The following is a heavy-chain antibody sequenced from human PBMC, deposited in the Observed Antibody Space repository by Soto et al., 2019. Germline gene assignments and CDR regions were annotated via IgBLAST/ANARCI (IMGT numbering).Heavy chain of an antibody. J-gene: IGHJ6*03. D-gene: IGHD4-4*01. CDR3: ARESVLDYGNKTHYYYYMDV. Sequence: GGSLRLSCAASGFTFSSYWMSWVRQAPGKGLEWVANIKQDGSEKYYVDSVKGRFTISRDNAKNSLYLQMNSLRAEDTAVYYCARESVLDYGNKTHYYYYMDVWGKGTTVTVSS. CDR1: GFTFSSYW. CDR2: IKQDGSEK. V-gene: IGHV3-7*01.